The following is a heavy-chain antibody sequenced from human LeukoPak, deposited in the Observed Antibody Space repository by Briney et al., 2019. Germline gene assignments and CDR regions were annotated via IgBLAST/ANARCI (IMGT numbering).Heavy chain of an antibody. CDR1: GFTFSSYG. J-gene: IGHJ5*02. CDR2: ISYDGSNK. V-gene: IGHV3-30*18. Sequence: GGSLRLSCAASGFTFSSYGMHWVRQAPGKGLEWVAVISYDGSNKYYADSVEGRFTISRDNSKNTLYLQMNSLRAEDTAVYYCAKDAAEYYYDSSGYLNWFDPWGQGTLVTVSS. D-gene: IGHD3-22*01. CDR3: AKDAAEYYYDSSGYLNWFDP.